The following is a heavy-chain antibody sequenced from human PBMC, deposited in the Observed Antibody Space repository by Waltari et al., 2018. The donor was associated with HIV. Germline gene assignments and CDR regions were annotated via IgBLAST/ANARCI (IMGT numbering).Heavy chain of an antibody. Sequence: EVQLVESGGGLVQTGRYLRLSCAASGFPFDDYHMHWVRQAPGKGLEWCSGLSWNSESTDYADSVKGRFIISRDNVKNSLYLQMNSLRIEDTAFYYCAKGGSHLTIFEAWFDSWGQGTLVTVSS. V-gene: IGHV3-9*01. CDR1: GFPFDDYH. J-gene: IGHJ5*01. CDR2: LSWNSEST. CDR3: AKGGSHLTIFEAWFDS. D-gene: IGHD3-3*01.